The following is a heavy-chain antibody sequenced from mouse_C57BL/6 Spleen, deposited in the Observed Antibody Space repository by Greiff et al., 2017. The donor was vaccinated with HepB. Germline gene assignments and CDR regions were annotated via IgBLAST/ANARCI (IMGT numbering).Heavy chain of an antibody. CDR2: ISSGSSTI. V-gene: IGHV5-17*01. Sequence: EVKLVESGGGLVKPGGSLKLSCAASGFTFSDYGMHWVRQAPEKGLEWVAYISSGSSTIYYADTVKGRFTISRDNAKNTLFLQMTSLRSEDTAMYYCARGDYSNYVYYAMDYWGQGTSVTVSS. CDR3: ARGDYSNYVYYAMDY. J-gene: IGHJ4*01. D-gene: IGHD2-5*01. CDR1: GFTFSDYG.